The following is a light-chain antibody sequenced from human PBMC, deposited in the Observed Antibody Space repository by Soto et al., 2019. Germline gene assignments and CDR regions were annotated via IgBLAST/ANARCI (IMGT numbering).Light chain of an antibody. CDR2: RNN. V-gene: IGLV1-47*01. Sequence: QSVLTQPPSASGTPGQRVTISCSVSSSNIGSNYVYWYQQLPGTAPKLLVYRNNQRPSGVPDRFSGSKSGTSASLAISELRSEDEADYYCAAWDDSLSGHYVFGTGTKVTVL. J-gene: IGLJ1*01. CDR3: AAWDDSLSGHYV. CDR1: SSNIGSNY.